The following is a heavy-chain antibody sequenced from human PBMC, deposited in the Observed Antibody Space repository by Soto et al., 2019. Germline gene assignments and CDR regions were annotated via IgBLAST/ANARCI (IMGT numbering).Heavy chain of an antibody. Sequence: GGSLRLSCAASGFTFSSYGMHWVRQAPGKGLEWVAVISYDGSNKYYADSVKGRFTISRDNSKNTLYLQMNSLRAEDTAVYYCAKPPGARAAALYYFDYWGQGT. CDR2: ISYDGSNK. D-gene: IGHD6-13*01. CDR3: AKPPGARAAALYYFDY. CDR1: GFTFSSYG. V-gene: IGHV3-30*18. J-gene: IGHJ4*02.